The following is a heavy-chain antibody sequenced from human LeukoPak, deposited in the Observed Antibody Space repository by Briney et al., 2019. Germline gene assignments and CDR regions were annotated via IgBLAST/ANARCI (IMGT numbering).Heavy chain of an antibody. CDR3: ARTPYSSSWYVTYYYYYMDV. V-gene: IGHV4-39*01. CDR2: IYYSGST. D-gene: IGHD6-13*01. CDR1: GGSISSSSYY. J-gene: IGHJ6*03. Sequence: SETLSLTCTVSGGSISSSSYYWGWIRQPPGKGLEWIGSIYYSGSTYYNPSLKSRVTISVDTSKNQFSLKLSSVTAADTAVYYCARTPYSSSWYVTYYYYYMDVWGKGTTVTISS.